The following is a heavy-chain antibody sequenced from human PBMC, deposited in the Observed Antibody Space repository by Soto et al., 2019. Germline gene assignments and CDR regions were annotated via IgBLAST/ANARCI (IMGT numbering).Heavy chain of an antibody. CDR1: GGSISSSSYY. D-gene: IGHD2-8*01. J-gene: IGHJ4*02. V-gene: IGHV4-39*01. Sequence: SETLSLTCTVSGGSISSSSYYWGWIRQPPGKGLEWIGSIYYSGSTYYNPSLKSRVTISVDTSKNQFSLKLSSVTAADTAVYYCARLAGDPRTPIMVRGENYYFDYWGQGTLVTVSS. CDR2: IYYSGST. CDR3: ARLAGDPRTPIMVRGENYYFDY.